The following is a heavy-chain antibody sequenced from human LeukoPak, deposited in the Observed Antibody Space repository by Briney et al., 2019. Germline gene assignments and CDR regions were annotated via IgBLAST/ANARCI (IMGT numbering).Heavy chain of an antibody. CDR2: ISAYNGHT. J-gene: IGHJ5*02. Sequence: GASVKVSCKASGYTFTNYGISWLRQAPGQGLEWMGWISAYNGHTYYIQKIRDRVTMTTDTSTSTAYMALSRLRSGDTAIYYCARGPPEFCSGGSCYSGRNWFDPWGQGTLVTVSS. D-gene: IGHD2-15*01. CDR1: GYTFTNYG. V-gene: IGHV1-18*01. CDR3: ARGPPEFCSGGSCYSGRNWFDP.